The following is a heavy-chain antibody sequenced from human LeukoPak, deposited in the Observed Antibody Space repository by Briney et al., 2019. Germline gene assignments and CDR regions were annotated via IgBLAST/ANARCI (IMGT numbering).Heavy chain of an antibody. J-gene: IGHJ4*02. CDR3: ARPNYYDSSGPFYYFDY. V-gene: IGHV5-51*01. Sequence: GESLKISCKGSGYSFTSYWIGWVRQMPGKGLEWMGIIYPGDSDTRYSPSFQGRVTISADKSISTAYLQWSSLKASDTAMYYCARPNYYDSSGPFYYFDYWGQGTLVTVSS. CDR2: IYPGDSDT. D-gene: IGHD3-22*01. CDR1: GYSFTSYW.